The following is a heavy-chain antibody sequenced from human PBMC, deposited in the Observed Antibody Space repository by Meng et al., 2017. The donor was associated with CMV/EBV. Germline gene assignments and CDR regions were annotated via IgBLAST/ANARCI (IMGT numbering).Heavy chain of an antibody. V-gene: IGHV1-2*02. Sequence: QVHLPQSGAEVKKPGASVIGCCKASPYTFPGYYSHLVRQAPGQGLEWMGWINPNGGGTNYAQKFQGRVTMTRDTSISTAYMELSRLRSDDTAVYYCARHYDYDDYWGQRTLVTVSS. CDR3: ARHYDYDDY. CDR1: PYTFPGYY. D-gene: IGHD3-16*01. J-gene: IGHJ4*02. CDR2: INPNGGGT.